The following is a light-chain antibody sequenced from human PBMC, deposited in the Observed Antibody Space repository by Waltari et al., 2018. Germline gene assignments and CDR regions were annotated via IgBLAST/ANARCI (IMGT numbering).Light chain of an antibody. CDR1: SSYIGCYNS. CDR3: SSYAGSNTYI. Sequence: QAALTQPRSVSGSPGQSVTISCTGTSSYIGCYNSVSWYQQHPGTAPKLMIYEVSKRPSGVSDRFSGSKSGNTASLTISGLQAEDEADYYCSSYAGSNTYIFGAGTRLTVL. CDR2: EVS. V-gene: IGLV2-8*01. J-gene: IGLJ1*01.